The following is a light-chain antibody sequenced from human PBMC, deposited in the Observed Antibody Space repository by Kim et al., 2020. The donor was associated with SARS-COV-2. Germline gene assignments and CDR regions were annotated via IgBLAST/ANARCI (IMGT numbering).Light chain of an antibody. Sequence: SIAGKPVQWYKQRPGSVPTTVIYEDALRPSGIPDRFSGSIDTSSNSASLTISGLTTEDEAVYFCQSYEVFGGGTQLTVL. CDR3: QSYEV. CDR1: SIAGKP. J-gene: IGLJ2*01. V-gene: IGLV6-57*02. CDR2: EDA.